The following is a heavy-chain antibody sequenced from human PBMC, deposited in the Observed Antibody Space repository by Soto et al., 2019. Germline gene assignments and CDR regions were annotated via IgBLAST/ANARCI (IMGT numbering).Heavy chain of an antibody. D-gene: IGHD3-16*01. J-gene: IGHJ5*02. V-gene: IGHV4-34*01. Sequence: QVQLQQWGAGLLKPSETLSLTCAVYGGSFSGYYWSWIRQPPGKGLEWIGESNHSGSTNYNPSLRSRVTISVDTTKNQFSLKRSSVTAEDTAVYYCARERWGCLQSRHNWFDPWGQGTLVTVSS. CDR2: SNHSGST. CDR3: ARERWGCLQSRHNWFDP. CDR1: GGSFSGYY.